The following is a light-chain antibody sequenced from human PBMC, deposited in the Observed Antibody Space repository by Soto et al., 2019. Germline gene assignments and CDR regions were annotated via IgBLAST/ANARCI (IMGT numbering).Light chain of an antibody. CDR1: QSIRSY. CDR2: AAS. V-gene: IGKV1-39*01. J-gene: IGKJ2*01. CDR3: QQSYSTPYT. Sequence: DIQMPQSPSALSASVGDRVPITCRASQSIRSYLNWYQQKPGKAPKLLIYAASSLQSGVPSRFSGSGSGTDFTLTISSLQPEDFATYYCQQSYSTPYTFGQGTKLEIK.